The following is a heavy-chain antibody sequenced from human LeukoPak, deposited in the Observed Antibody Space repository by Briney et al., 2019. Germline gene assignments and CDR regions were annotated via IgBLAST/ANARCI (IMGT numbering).Heavy chain of an antibody. Sequence: ASVKVSCKASGYTFAAYYMHWVRQAPGQGLEWMGWINPNSGGTKYAQEFQGRVTMTRDTSISTAYMELSGLRFDDTAVYFCARDRDYDATGSYGTPYNFDSWGQGTLVTASS. J-gene: IGHJ4*02. CDR2: INPNSGGT. CDR1: GYTFAAYY. V-gene: IGHV1-2*02. D-gene: IGHD3-22*01. CDR3: ARDRDYDATGSYGTPYNFDS.